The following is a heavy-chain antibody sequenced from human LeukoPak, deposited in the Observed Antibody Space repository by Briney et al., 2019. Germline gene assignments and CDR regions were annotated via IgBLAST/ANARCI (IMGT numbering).Heavy chain of an antibody. CDR2: IKQDGSES. CDR1: GFSFSSYW. V-gene: IGHV3-7*05. Sequence: GGSLILSCAASGFSFSSYWMSWVRQAPGKGLEWVATIKQDGSESNYVGSVKGRFTISRDNAKNSLYLQLNSLRAEDTTVYYCGKDSYRKGYYGGQGTLVTV. CDR3: GKDSYRKGYY. D-gene: IGHD3-10*01. J-gene: IGHJ4*02.